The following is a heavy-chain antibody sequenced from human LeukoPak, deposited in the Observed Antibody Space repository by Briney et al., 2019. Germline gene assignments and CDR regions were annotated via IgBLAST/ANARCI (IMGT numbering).Heavy chain of an antibody. CDR2: IYHSGST. Sequence: PSETLSLTCAVSGYSISSGYYWGWIRQPPGKGLEWIGSIYHSGSTYYNPSLKSRVTISVDTSKNQFSLKLSSVTAADTAVYYCATYYDDSSGYYSSWYFDLCGRGTLVTVSS. V-gene: IGHV4-38-2*01. J-gene: IGHJ2*01. CDR1: GYSISSGYY. D-gene: IGHD3-22*01. CDR3: ATYYDDSSGYYSSWYFDL.